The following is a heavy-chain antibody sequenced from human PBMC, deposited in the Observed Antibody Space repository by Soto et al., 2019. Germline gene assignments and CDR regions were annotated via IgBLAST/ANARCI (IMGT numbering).Heavy chain of an antibody. D-gene: IGHD6-19*01. J-gene: IGHJ4*02. CDR2: ISWNSDNV. Sequence: EVQLVESGGGLVQPGRSLRLSCAASGFTFDDSAMHWVRQAPGKGLEWVSRISWNSDNVGYADSVKGRFTISRDHAKNSLYLQMNSLRTEDTALYYCAKAVAGWGYFDYWGQGTLVTVSS. CDR3: AKAVAGWGYFDY. CDR1: GFTFDDSA. V-gene: IGHV3-9*01.